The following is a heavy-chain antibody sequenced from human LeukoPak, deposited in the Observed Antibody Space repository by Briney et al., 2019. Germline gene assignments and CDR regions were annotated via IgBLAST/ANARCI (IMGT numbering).Heavy chain of an antibody. D-gene: IGHD3-3*01. CDR3: ARDFGRPTTFDY. Sequence: GGSLRLSCAASGFTFSSDWMSWVRQTPRKGLERGATINQDGSETYYVGSVNGRFTISRDNAKTSMYLQMNSLRAEDTGTYYCARDFGRPTTFDYYCQGTLVTVTS. J-gene: IGHJ4*02. V-gene: IGHV3-7*03. CDR2: INQDGSET. CDR1: GFTFSSDW.